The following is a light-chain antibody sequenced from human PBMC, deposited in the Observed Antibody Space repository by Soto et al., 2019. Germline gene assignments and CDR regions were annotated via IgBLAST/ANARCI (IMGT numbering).Light chain of an antibody. J-gene: IGKJ1*01. CDR1: QSINNW. Sequence: DIQMTQSPSTLSAYVGDRVTITCRASQSINNWVAWYQQKPGKAPKLLIYDASSLESGVPPRFSGGPYGTDFTLTVSSLQPDDFATYYCQQYNNYSPTFGQGTKVVI. CDR2: DAS. CDR3: QQYNNYSPT. V-gene: IGKV1-5*01.